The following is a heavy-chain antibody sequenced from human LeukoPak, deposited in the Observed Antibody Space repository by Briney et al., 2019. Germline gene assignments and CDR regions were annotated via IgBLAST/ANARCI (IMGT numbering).Heavy chain of an antibody. J-gene: IGHJ5*02. Sequence: SETLSLTCTVSGGSISSYYWSWIRQPPGKGLEWIGYIYYSGSTNYNPSLKSRVTISVDTSKNQFSLKLSSVTAADTAVYYCATSTVVTRIFDPWGQGTLVTVSS. CDR1: GGSISSYY. D-gene: IGHD4-23*01. CDR3: ATSTVVTRIFDP. V-gene: IGHV4-59*01. CDR2: IYYSGST.